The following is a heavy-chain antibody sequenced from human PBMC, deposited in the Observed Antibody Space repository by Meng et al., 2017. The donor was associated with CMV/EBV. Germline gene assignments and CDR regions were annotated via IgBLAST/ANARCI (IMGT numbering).Heavy chain of an antibody. Sequence: QSPLKDASPTLAQPTQTLTLTSTFSWFSLSISGGGLGWIRQPPGKALEWLALIYWDDDKRYSPSLKSRLTITKDTSKNQVVLTMTNMDPVDTATYYCAHRGSYGYHGYWGQGTLVTVSS. CDR3: AHRGSYGYHGY. J-gene: IGHJ4*02. CDR1: WFSLSISGGG. CDR2: IYWDDDK. V-gene: IGHV2-5*02. D-gene: IGHD5-18*01.